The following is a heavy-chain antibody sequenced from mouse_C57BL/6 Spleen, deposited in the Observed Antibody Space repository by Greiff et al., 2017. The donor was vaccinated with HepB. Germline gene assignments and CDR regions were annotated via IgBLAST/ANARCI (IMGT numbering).Heavy chain of an antibody. CDR3: AREDYGYSDY. D-gene: IGHD2-2*01. CDR1: GYAFSSSW. Sequence: QVQLQQSGPELVKPGASVKISCKASGYAFSSSWMNWVKQRPGKGLEWIGRIYPGDGDTNYNGKFKGKATLTADKSSSTAYMQLSSLTSEDSAVYFCAREDYGYSDYWGQGTTLTVSS. CDR2: IYPGDGDT. J-gene: IGHJ2*01. V-gene: IGHV1-82*01.